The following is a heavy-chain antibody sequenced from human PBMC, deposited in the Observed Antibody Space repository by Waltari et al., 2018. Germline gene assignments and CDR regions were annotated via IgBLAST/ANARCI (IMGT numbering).Heavy chain of an antibody. CDR2: VDSGGSDT. Sequence: EVQLVESGGVLVHPGGSLRLSCAASGFTFSNFWMHWVRQAPGKGLVWGCSVDSGGSDTRYAGSVKCRFTISRDNTKNTLYLQMNSLRGEDTGVYYCARDLYDTGSGDYPGRDFWGQGTLVTVAS. V-gene: IGHV3-74*01. CDR1: GFTFSNFW. J-gene: IGHJ4*02. CDR3: ARDLYDTGSGDYPGRDF. D-gene: IGHD1-26*01.